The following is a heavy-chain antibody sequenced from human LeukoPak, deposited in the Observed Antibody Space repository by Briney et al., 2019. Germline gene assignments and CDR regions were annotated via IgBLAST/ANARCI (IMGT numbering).Heavy chain of an antibody. D-gene: IGHD5-18*01. CDR1: GFTFSDYY. CDR3: ARDQPIGYNYGYPFDN. CDR2: ISGSGSTI. V-gene: IGHV3-11*04. J-gene: IGHJ4*02. Sequence: GGSLRLSCAASGFTFSDYYTSWIRQAPGKGLEWVSYISGSGSTIYYADSVKGRFTISRDNAKNSLYLQMNNLRVEDTAVYYCARDQPIGYNYGYPFDNWGQGTLVTVSS.